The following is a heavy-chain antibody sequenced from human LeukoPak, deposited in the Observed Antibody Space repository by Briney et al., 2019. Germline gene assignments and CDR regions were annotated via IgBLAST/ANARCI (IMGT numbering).Heavy chain of an antibody. CDR2: IYTSGNT. V-gene: IGHV4-4*07. Sequence: SETLSLTCTVSGGSISSYYWSWIRQPAGKGLEWIGRIYTSGNTNYNPSLKSRVTLSVDTSKNQFSLKLSSVTAADTAVYYCARLVKLGSSGYSKGFDYWGQGTLVTVSS. CDR3: ARLVKLGSSGYSKGFDY. CDR1: GGSISSYY. D-gene: IGHD3-22*01. J-gene: IGHJ4*02.